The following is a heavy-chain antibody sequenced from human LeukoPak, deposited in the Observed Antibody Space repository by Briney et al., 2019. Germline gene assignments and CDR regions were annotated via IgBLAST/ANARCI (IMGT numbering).Heavy chain of an antibody. CDR3: AVRSYGKDAFDI. CDR1: GGSISSGGYY. Sequence: SETLSLTCTVSGGSISSGGYYWSWIRQHPGKGLEWIGYIYYSGSTYYNPSLKSQATISVDTSKNQFSLKLSSVTAADTAVYYCAVRSYGKDAFDIWGQGTMVTVSS. J-gene: IGHJ3*02. CDR2: IYYSGST. V-gene: IGHV4-31*01. D-gene: IGHD4-17*01.